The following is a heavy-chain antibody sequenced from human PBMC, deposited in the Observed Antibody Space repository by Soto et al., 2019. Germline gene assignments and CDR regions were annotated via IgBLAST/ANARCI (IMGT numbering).Heavy chain of an antibody. D-gene: IGHD2-2*01. CDR3: ATTGRSEDIVVVPAAQGAFDI. Sequence: SSVKGSCKAAGYTFTSYGISCGRQAPGQGLEWMGWISAYNGNTNYAQKLQGRVTMTTDTSTSTAYMELRSLRSDDTAVYYCATTGRSEDIVVVPAAQGAFDIWGQGTMVTVSS. J-gene: IGHJ3*02. V-gene: IGHV1-18*01. CDR1: GYTFTSYG. CDR2: ISAYNGNT.